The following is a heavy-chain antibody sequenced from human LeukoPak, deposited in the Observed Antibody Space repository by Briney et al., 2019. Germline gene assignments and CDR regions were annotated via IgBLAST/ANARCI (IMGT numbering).Heavy chain of an antibody. V-gene: IGHV3-9*01. D-gene: IGHD2-21*02. J-gene: IGHJ4*02. Sequence: PGRSLRLSCAASGFTFDDYAMHWVRQAPGKGLEWVSGISWNSGSMGYADSVKGRFTISRDNAKNSLYLQMNSLRAEDTALYYCAKRGDLWYFDYWGQGTLVTVSS. CDR2: ISWNSGSM. CDR3: AKRGDLWYFDY. CDR1: GFTFDDYA.